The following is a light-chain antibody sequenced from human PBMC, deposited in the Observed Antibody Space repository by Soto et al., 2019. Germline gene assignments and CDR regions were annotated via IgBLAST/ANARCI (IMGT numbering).Light chain of an antibody. Sequence: DIQMTQSPSTLSASVGDRVTITCRASQSISNYLAWYQQQSGKAPKLLIYKASTLESGVPSRFSGSGSGTEFNLPISSLQPDDFATYYCQHYRSYPFTFGPGTQVDIK. CDR1: QSISNY. CDR3: QHYRSYPFT. V-gene: IGKV1-5*03. CDR2: KAS. J-gene: IGKJ3*01.